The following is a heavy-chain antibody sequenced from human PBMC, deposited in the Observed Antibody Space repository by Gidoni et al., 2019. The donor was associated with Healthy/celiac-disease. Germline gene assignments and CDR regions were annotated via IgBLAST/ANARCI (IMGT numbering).Heavy chain of an antibody. CDR2: IIPIFGTA. V-gene: IGHV1-69*01. CDR1: GGTFSSYA. CDR3: ASVTYYYDSSGYYSDY. Sequence: QVQLVQSGAEVKKPGSSVKVSCKASGGTFSSYAISWVRQAPGQGLEWMGGIIPIFGTANYAQKFQGRVTITADESTSTAYMELSSLRSEETAVYYCASVTYYYDSSGYYSDYWGQGTLVTVSS. J-gene: IGHJ4*02. D-gene: IGHD3-22*01.